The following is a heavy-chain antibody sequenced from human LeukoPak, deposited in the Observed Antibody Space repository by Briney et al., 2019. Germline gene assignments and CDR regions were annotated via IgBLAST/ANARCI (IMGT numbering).Heavy chain of an antibody. CDR2: IYYSGST. CDR3: ARGVTDYNWFDP. CDR1: GGSFSGYY. V-gene: IGHV4-34*01. D-gene: IGHD4/OR15-4a*01. J-gene: IGHJ5*02. Sequence: PSETLSLTCAVYGGSFSGYYWSWIRQPPGKGLEWIGSIYYSGSTYYNPSLKSRVTISVDTSKNQFSLKLSSVTAADTALYYCARGVTDYNWFDPWGQGTLVTVSS.